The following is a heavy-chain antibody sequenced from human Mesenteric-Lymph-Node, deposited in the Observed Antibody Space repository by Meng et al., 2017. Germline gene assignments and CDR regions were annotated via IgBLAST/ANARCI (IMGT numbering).Heavy chain of an antibody. J-gene: IGHJ2*01. Sequence: SETLSLTCAVYGGSFSGYYWSWIRQPPGKGLEWIGEINHSGSTNYNPSLKSRVTMSVDTSKNQFSLKLSSVTAADTAVYYCTRGRTVTTPDWYFDLWGRGTLVTVSS. CDR3: TRGRTVTTPDWYFDL. V-gene: IGHV4-34*01. CDR2: INHSGST. D-gene: IGHD4-17*01. CDR1: GGSFSGYY.